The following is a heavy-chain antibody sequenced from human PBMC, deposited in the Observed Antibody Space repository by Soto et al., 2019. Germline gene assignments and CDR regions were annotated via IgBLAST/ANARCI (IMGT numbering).Heavy chain of an antibody. Sequence: EVQLLESGGGLVQPGGSLRLSCVPSGFTFSTYAMSWVRQAPREGLKWVSTISGSGGTTYYADSVKGRFTISRDNSMNTLYLQVNSLRAEDSAKYYCARYCSPTSCTIRYGMDVWGQGTTVTVSS. J-gene: IGHJ6*02. CDR2: ISGSGGTT. CDR3: ARYCSPTSCTIRYGMDV. D-gene: IGHD2-15*01. V-gene: IGHV3-23*01. CDR1: GFTFSTYA.